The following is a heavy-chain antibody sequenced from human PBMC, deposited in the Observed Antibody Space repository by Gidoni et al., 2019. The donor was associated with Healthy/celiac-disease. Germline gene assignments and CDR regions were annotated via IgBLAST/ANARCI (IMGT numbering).Heavy chain of an antibody. CDR2: IYYSGST. V-gene: IGHV4-39*01. CDR1: GGSISSSSYY. D-gene: IGHD3-16*02. J-gene: IGHJ1*01. CDR3: ARHGDYDYVWGSYRWVYFQH. Sequence: QLQLQESGPGLVKPSETLSLTCTVPGGSISSSSYYCGWIRQPPGKGLEWIGSIYYSGSTYYNPSLKSRVTISVDTSKNQFSLKLSSVTAADTAVYYCARHGDYDYVWGSYRWVYFQHWGQGTLVTVSS.